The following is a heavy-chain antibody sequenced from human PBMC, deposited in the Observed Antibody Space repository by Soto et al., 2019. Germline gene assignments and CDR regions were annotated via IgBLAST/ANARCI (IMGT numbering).Heavy chain of an antibody. CDR1: GFTFSSYS. D-gene: IGHD6-19*01. V-gene: IGHV3-21*01. CDR3: ARGRGGRGIAVAGNWYFDL. Sequence: EVQLVESGGGLVKPGGSLRLSCAASGFTFSSYSMNWVRQAPGKGLEWVSSISSSSSYIYYADSVKGRFTISRDNAKNSLYLQMNSLRAEDTAVYYCARGRGGRGIAVAGNWYFDLWGRGTLVTVSS. CDR2: ISSSSSYI. J-gene: IGHJ2*01.